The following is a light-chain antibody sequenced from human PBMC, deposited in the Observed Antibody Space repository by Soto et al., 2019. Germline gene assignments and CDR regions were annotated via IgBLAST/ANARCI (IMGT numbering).Light chain of an antibody. CDR3: QHYNSYSEA. CDR2: KAS. V-gene: IGKV1-5*03. J-gene: IGKJ1*01. Sequence: DIQMTQSPSTLSGSVGDRVTITCRASQTISSWLAWYQQKPGKAPKLLIYKASTVKSGVPSRFSGSGSGTEFTLTSSSLQPDDFAPYDCQHYNSYSEAFGHGTKVELK. CDR1: QTISSW.